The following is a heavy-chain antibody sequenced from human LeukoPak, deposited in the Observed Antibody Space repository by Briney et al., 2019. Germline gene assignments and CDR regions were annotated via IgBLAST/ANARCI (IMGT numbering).Heavy chain of an antibody. J-gene: IGHJ3*02. CDR1: GFTFSSYA. CDR3: AKDGSFSSIAARPSAYYRKTGDAFDI. CDR2: ISGSGGST. Sequence: GGSLRLSCAASGFTFSSYAMSWVRQAPGKGLEWVSAISGSGGSTYYADSVKGRFTISRDNSKNTLYLQMNSLRAEDTAVYYCAKDGSFSSIAARPSAYYRKTGDAFDIWGQGTMVTVSS. V-gene: IGHV3-23*01. D-gene: IGHD6-6*01.